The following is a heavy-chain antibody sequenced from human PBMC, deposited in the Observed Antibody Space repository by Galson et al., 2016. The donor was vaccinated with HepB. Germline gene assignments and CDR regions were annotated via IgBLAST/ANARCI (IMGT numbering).Heavy chain of an antibody. CDR2: ISWSGSTI. J-gene: IGHJ5*02. CDR1: GFKFDDYV. D-gene: IGHD6-13*01. Sequence: SLRLSCAASGFKFDDYVMHWVRQAPGKGLEWVAGISWSGSTIAYADSEGGRFTISRDNAKNSLYLHMDSLRPDDTAFYYCAKGEKPVQAAGWGYFGPWGQGTLVTVSS. V-gene: IGHV3-9*01. CDR3: AKGEKPVQAAGWGYFGP.